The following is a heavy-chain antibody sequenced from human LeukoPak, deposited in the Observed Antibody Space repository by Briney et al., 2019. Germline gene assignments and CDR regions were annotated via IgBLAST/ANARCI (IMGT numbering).Heavy chain of an antibody. CDR2: IHHTGIT. CDR1: GGSIISAKW. Sequence: SGTLSLTCAVSGGSIISAKWWNWVRQPPGKGLEWIGEIHHTGITYYNPSLKSRVTLSVDKSKNQFSLNLSSVTAADTAVYYCAYNGGYHKVDYWGQGTLVTVSS. V-gene: IGHV4-4*02. CDR3: AYNGGYHKVDY. D-gene: IGHD3-3*01. J-gene: IGHJ4*02.